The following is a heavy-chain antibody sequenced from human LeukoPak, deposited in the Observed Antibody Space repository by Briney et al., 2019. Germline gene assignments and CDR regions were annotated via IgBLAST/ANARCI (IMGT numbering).Heavy chain of an antibody. Sequence: GGSLRLSCAASGFTFRSYWMSWVRQAPGEGLEWVANINQGGSVKYYVDSVKGRFTISRDHAKNSLYVQMNSLRDEDTAVYYCARVGYSGWNLEYWGQGTLVTVSS. J-gene: IGHJ4*02. V-gene: IGHV3-7*01. D-gene: IGHD5-12*01. CDR1: GFTFRSYW. CDR3: ARVGYSGWNLEY. CDR2: INQGGSVK.